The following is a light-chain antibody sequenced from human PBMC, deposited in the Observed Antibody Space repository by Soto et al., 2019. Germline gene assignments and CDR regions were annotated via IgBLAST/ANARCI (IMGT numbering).Light chain of an antibody. CDR1: SSNIGAGYD. V-gene: IGLV1-40*01. CDR3: QSYDSSLSGSWV. CDR2: GNS. Sequence: QSVLTQPPSVSGAPGQRVTISCTGSSSNIGAGYDVHWYQQLPGTAPKLLIYGNSNRPSGVPDRFSGSKSGTSASLAITGPQADDEADYYCQSYDSSLSGSWVFGGGTKLTVL. J-gene: IGLJ3*02.